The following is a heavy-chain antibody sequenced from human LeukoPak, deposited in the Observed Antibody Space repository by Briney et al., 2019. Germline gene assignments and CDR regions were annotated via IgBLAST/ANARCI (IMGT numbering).Heavy chain of an antibody. Sequence: PGGSLRLSCAASGFTFSTYAMTWVRPAPGKGLEWVSTISGSGGNTYYADSVKGRFTISRDNSKNTLYLQMNSLRAEDTALYHCAKGRGHGYYDYWGQGTLVTVSS. D-gene: IGHD3-22*01. V-gene: IGHV3-23*01. CDR2: ISGSGGNT. J-gene: IGHJ4*02. CDR3: AKGRGHGYYDY. CDR1: GFTFSTYA.